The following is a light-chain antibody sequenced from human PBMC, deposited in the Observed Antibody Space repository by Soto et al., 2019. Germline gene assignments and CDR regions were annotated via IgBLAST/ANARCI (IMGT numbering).Light chain of an antibody. J-gene: IGLJ1*01. Sequence: QSVLTQPASVSGSPGQSITIPCTGTSNDIGGYNYVSWYQQFPGKAPKLIIYDVTNRPSGVSFRFSGSKSGNTASLTISGLQAEYEAGYHCSSYSSTSTRRLFRAGTKVTVL. CDR1: SNDIGGYNY. V-gene: IGLV2-14*03. CDR3: SSYSSTSTRRL. CDR2: DVT.